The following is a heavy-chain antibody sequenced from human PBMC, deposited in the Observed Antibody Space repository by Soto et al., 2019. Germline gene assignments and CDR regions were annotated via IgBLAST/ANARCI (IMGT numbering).Heavy chain of an antibody. V-gene: IGHV3-7*03. D-gene: IGHD5-18*01. Sequence: PGGSLRLSCAASGFTFSRYWMSWVRQAPRKGLEWVANIKQDGSEKYYVDSVKGRFTISRDNAKNSVYLQMNSLRAEDAAVYYCARDFESSYGYGPFEYWGQGTLVTVSS. J-gene: IGHJ4*02. CDR3: ARDFESSYGYGPFEY. CDR2: IKQDGSEK. CDR1: GFTFSRYW.